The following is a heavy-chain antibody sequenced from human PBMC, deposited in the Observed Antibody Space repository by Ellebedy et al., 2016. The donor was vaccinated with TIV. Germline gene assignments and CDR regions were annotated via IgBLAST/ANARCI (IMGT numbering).Heavy chain of an antibody. V-gene: IGHV3-48*02. D-gene: IGHD6-13*01. CDR3: AREKAAAGSNFDY. Sequence: GESLKISCAASGFPFSSYSMNWVRQAPGKGLEWVSYISGPSSTIFLADSVKGRFSISRDNVRNSLSLQMTNLREEDTAVYYCAREKAAAGSNFDYWGQGTLVTVS. J-gene: IGHJ4*02. CDR1: GFPFSSYS. CDR2: ISGPSSTI.